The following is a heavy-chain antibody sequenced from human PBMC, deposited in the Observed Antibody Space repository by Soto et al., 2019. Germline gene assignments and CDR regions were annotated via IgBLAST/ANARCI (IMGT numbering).Heavy chain of an antibody. J-gene: IGHJ6*02. D-gene: IGHD4-4*01. CDR2: ISAYNGNT. V-gene: IGHV1-18*01. CDR1: GYTFTSYG. Sequence: ASVKVSCKASGYTFTSYGISWVRQAPGQGLEWMGWISAYNGNTNYAQKLQGRVTMTTDTSTSTAYMELRSLRSDDTAVYYCARGLYSNSFRFSGMDVWDQETTVAASS. CDR3: ARGLYSNSFRFSGMDV.